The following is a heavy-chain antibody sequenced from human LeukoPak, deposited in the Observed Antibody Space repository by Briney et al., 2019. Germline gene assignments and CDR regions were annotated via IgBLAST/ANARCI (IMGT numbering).Heavy chain of an antibody. CDR2: IYYSGST. Sequence: SETLSLTCTVSGGSISSSSYYWGWIRQPPGKGLEWIGSIYYSGSTYYNPSLKSRVTISVDTSKNQLSLKLSSVTAADTAVYYCARGRTTMVRGVITNYYYYYMDVWGKGTTVTISS. CDR1: GGSISSSSYY. J-gene: IGHJ6*03. V-gene: IGHV4-39*07. CDR3: ARGRTTMVRGVITNYYYYYMDV. D-gene: IGHD3-10*01.